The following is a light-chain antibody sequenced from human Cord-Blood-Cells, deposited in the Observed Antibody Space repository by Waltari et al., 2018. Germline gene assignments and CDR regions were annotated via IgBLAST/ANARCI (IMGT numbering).Light chain of an antibody. Sequence: SSELTQDPAVSVALGQTVRITCQGDSLRSYYASWYQQKPGQAPVLVIYGKNNRPSGIPDXXXGXXXGNTASLTXXXXQAEDEADYYCNSXXXSXXHVVFGGGXKLTXL. CDR2: GKN. CDR1: SLRSYY. J-gene: IGLJ2*01. CDR3: NSXXXSXXHVV. V-gene: IGLV3-19*01.